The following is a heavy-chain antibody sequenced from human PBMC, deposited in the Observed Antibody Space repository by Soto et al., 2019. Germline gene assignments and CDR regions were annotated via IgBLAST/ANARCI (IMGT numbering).Heavy chain of an antibody. Sequence: PSETLSLTCTVSGASITQYYWNWIRQSPGKGLEWIVSVSSTGSTVYNPSLTSRVTVSLGTSKNQFSLTLNSVTAADTAVYYCARGGGGTLVATISYYGMDGWGQRTTVTVSS. D-gene: IGHD5-12*01. J-gene: IGHJ6*02. CDR2: VSSTGST. CDR3: ARGGGGTLVATISYYGMDG. V-gene: IGHV4-4*08. CDR1: GASITQYY.